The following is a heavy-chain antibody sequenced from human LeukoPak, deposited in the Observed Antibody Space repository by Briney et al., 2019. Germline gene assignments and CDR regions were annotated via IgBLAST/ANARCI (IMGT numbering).Heavy chain of an antibody. CDR3: ARRKAYYDFWSGYSSIYYYYHMDV. CDR1: GGSISSGSYY. Sequence: SETLSLTCTVSGGSISSGSYYWSWIRQPAGKGLEWIGRIYTSGSTNYNPSLKSRVTISVDTSKNQLSLKLSSVTAADTAVYYCARRKAYYDFWSGYSSIYYYYHMDVWGKGTTVTVSS. CDR2: IYTSGST. V-gene: IGHV4-61*02. J-gene: IGHJ6*03. D-gene: IGHD3-3*01.